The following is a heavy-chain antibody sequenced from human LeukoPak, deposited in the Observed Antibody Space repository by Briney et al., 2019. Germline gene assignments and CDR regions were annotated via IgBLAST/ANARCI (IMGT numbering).Heavy chain of an antibody. CDR3: TRHPSGSSWYDY. V-gene: IGHV5-10-1*01. Sequence: GESLQISCKGSGYSFTSYWISWVRQMPGKGLEWMGRIDPSDSYTNYSPSFQGHVTISADKSISTAYLQWSSLKASDTAMYYCTRHPSGSSWYDYWGQGTLVTVSS. J-gene: IGHJ4*02. CDR1: GYSFTSYW. CDR2: IDPSDSYT. D-gene: IGHD6-13*01.